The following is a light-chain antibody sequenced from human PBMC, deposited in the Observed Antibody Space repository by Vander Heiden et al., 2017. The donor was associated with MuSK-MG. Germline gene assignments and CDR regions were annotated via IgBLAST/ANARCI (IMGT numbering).Light chain of an antibody. J-gene: IGKJ3*01. CDR2: GGS. CDR1: QSISGSY. Sequence: EIVLTQSPGTLSLSPGERATLSCRASQSISGSYVAWYQQKPGQAPRLLIYGGSNRATGIPVRFSGSGSGTDFTLTISRLEPEDFAVYYCQQYGSTALFTFGQGTKVEIK. CDR3: QQYGSTALFT. V-gene: IGKV3-20*01.